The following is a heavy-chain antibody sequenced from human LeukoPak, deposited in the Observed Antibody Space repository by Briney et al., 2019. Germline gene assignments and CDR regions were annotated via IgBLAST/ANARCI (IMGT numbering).Heavy chain of an antibody. Sequence: SETLSLTCTVSGGSISSGDYYWGWIRQPPGKGLEWIGNVYYDGSTYYNPSLKSRVTISVDTSKNQFSLKLSSVTAADTAVYYCARGDYYDSRVDPWGQGTLVTVSS. V-gene: IGHV4-39*07. CDR2: VYYDGST. CDR1: GGSISSGDYY. CDR3: ARGDYYDSRVDP. J-gene: IGHJ5*02. D-gene: IGHD3-22*01.